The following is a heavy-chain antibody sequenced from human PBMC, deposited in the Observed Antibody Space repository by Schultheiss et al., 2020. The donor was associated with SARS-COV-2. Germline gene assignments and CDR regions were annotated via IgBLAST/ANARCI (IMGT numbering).Heavy chain of an antibody. D-gene: IGHD3-22*01. J-gene: IGHJ4*02. V-gene: IGHV2-5*02. CDR2: INWDDDK. CDR3: AHAFCDSSGYYYMFDY. Sequence: SGPTLVKPTQTVTLTCTFSGISLNTNGVCVSWIRQPPGKALEWLALINWDDDKRYSPSLKSRLTITKDTSKNQVVLTMTNIDPVDTATYYCAHAFCDSSGYYYMFDYWGQGTLVTVSS. CDR1: GISLNTNGVC.